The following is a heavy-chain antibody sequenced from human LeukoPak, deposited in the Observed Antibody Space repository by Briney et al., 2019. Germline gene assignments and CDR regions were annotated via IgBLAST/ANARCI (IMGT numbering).Heavy chain of an antibody. V-gene: IGHV4-59*01. CDR3: AREVYCTSTRCTDY. CDR1: GASISSYY. J-gene: IGHJ4*02. D-gene: IGHD2-2*01. Sequence: SETLSLTCTVSGASISSYYWSWIRQPPGKGLGWIGYIFNSGTTNYNPSLKSRVAISVDTSKNQFSLKLSSVTAADTAVYYCAREVYCTSTRCTDYWGQGNLVTVSS. CDR2: IFNSGTT.